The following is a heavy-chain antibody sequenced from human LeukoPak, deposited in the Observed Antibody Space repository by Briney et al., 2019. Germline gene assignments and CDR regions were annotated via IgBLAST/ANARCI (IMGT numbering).Heavy chain of an antibody. Sequence: SETLSLTCAVSGGSISSGGYSWSWIRQPPGKGLEWIGYIYHSGSTYYNPSLKSRVTISVDRSKNQFSLKLSSVTAADTAVYYCARGSGYNELDYWGQGTLVTVSS. D-gene: IGHD5-12*01. J-gene: IGHJ4*02. CDR3: ARGSGYNELDY. V-gene: IGHV4-30-2*01. CDR2: IYHSGST. CDR1: GGSISSGGYS.